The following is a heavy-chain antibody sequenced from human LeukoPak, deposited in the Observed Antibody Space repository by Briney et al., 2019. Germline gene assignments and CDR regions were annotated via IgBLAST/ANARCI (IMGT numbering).Heavy chain of an antibody. D-gene: IGHD5-18*01. Sequence: PSETLSLTCTVSGGSISSSSYYWGWLRQAPGKGLEWVSAIYGSGSPTYYADSVQGRFTVSRDNSKNTLFLQMNSLRAEDTAVYYCAQGIELWLTYFDHWGQGTLVTASS. J-gene: IGHJ4*02. CDR1: GGSISSSSYY. V-gene: IGHV3-23*01. CDR2: IYGSGSPT. CDR3: AQGIELWLTYFDH.